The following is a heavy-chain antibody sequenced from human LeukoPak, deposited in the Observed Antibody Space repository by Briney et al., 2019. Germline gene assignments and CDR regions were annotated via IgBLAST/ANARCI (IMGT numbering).Heavy chain of an antibody. CDR1: GVSISSGDYY. CDR3: ARGPNYVWGSYQYFDY. V-gene: IGHV4-30-4*01. Sequence: PSETLSLTCTVSGVSISSGDYYWSWIRQPPGKGLEWIGYIYYSGSTSYNPSLKSRLTILVDTSKNQFSLKLNSVTAADTAVYYCARGPNYVWGSYQYFDYWGQGTLVTVSS. CDR2: IYYSGST. J-gene: IGHJ4*02. D-gene: IGHD3-16*02.